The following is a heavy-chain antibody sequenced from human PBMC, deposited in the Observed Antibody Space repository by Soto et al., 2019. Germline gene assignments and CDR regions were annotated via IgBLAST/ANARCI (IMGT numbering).Heavy chain of an antibody. CDR3: ASERLGGGSWSFDY. Sequence: ASVKVSCKASGYTFTGYYMHWVRQAPGQGLEWMGWINPNSGGTNYAQKFQGRVTMTRDTSISTAYMELSRLRSDDTAVYYCASERLGGGSWSFDYWGQGTLVTVSS. V-gene: IGHV1-2*02. J-gene: IGHJ4*02. D-gene: IGHD3-10*01. CDR1: GYTFTGYY. CDR2: INPNSGGT.